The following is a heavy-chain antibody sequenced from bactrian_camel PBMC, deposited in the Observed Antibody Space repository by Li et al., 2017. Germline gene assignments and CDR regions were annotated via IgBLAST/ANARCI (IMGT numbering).Heavy chain of an antibody. CDR2: IDKNGATI. Sequence: VQLVESGGGLVQPGESLRLSCAASGFTFSSYAMSWVRQAPGKGLEWVSRIDKNGATIAYVDSVKGRFTISRDNAKNTMYLQLNSLKTEDTAMYYCARRGGDGFNFYTYNSWGQGTQVTVS. V-gene: IGHV3S40*01. D-gene: IGHD2*01. J-gene: IGHJ4*01. CDR1: GFTFSSYA. CDR3: ARRGGDGFNFYTYNS.